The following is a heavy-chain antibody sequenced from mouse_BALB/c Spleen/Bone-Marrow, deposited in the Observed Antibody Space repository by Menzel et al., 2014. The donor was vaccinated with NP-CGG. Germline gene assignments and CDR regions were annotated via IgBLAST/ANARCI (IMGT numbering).Heavy chain of an antibody. Sequence: EVKVVESGGGLVKPGGSLKLSCAASGFTFSSYTMSWVRQTPGKRREWVATISRVVIYTYYPDSVKGRFTISRDNAKNTLYLQMSSLKSEDTAMYYCTRDLYDGYSYYAMDYWGQGTSVTVSS. CDR3: TRDLYDGYSYYAMDY. J-gene: IGHJ4*01. D-gene: IGHD2-3*01. V-gene: IGHV5-6-4*01. CDR2: ISRVVIYT. CDR1: GFTFSSYT.